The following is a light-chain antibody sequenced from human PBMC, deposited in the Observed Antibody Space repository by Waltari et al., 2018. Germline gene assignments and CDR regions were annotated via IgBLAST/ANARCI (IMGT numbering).Light chain of an antibody. J-gene: IGLJ1*01. CDR2: DVT. CDR1: SSDVGGYNY. Sequence: QSALTQPASVSGSPGQSITISCTGTSSDVGGYNYVSWFQQHPGKVPKLLIYDVTHRPSGVSNRFSDSKSGDPASLTISGLQAEDEADYYCTSFTSITTYVFGTGTKVTVL. CDR3: TSFTSITTYV. V-gene: IGLV2-14*03.